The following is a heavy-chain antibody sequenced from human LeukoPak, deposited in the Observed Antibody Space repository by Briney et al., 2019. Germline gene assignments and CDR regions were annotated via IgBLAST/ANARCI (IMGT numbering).Heavy chain of an antibody. CDR1: GYSFTSNY. Sequence: ASVKVSCKTSGYSFTSNYIHWVRQAPGQGLEWMGMIYPRDGSTSYAQKFQGRVTVTRDTSTSTVHMELSGLRSEDTAVYYCARDQEAFDYWGQGTLVTVSS. CDR2: IYPRDGST. V-gene: IGHV1-46*01. CDR3: ARDQEAFDY. J-gene: IGHJ4*02.